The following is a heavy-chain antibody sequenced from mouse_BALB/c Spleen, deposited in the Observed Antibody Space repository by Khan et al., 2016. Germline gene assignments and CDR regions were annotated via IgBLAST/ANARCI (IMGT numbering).Heavy chain of an antibody. CDR1: GFSLTNSG. V-gene: IGHV2-9*02. Sequence: QVQLKESGPGLVAPSQSLSITCTVSGFSLTNSGVHWIRQPPGKGLEWLGVIWPGGSTDYNSALMSRLSITKDNSQNQVFLKMISLQTDDTAMYYCARYDQDYDACFASWGQGTLVIVSA. J-gene: IGHJ3*01. CDR3: ARYDQDYDACFAS. D-gene: IGHD2-4*01. CDR2: IWPGGST.